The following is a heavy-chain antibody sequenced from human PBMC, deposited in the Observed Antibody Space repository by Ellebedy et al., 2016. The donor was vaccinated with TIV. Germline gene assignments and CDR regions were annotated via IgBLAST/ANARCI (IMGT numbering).Heavy chain of an antibody. CDR1: GFSFSTSGMC. Sequence: SGPTVVKPNETLTLTCPFSGFSFSTSGMCVTWVRQHPGKALEWLALLDWHDNKYYSTSLTRLTISKDTSKNRVVLIMTEMNPVGTATDYCARTTYGDFGGNLDYWGQGTPVTVSS. CDR2: LDWHDNK. CDR3: ARTTYGDFGGNLDY. J-gene: IGHJ4*02. V-gene: IGHV2-70*20. D-gene: IGHD4-23*01.